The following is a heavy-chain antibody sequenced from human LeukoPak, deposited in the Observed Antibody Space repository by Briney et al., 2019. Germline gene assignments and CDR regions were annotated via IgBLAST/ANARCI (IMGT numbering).Heavy chain of an antibody. V-gene: IGHV3-15*01. J-gene: IGHJ3*02. CDR2: IKSKGGGETT. CDR1: GFNFNIAW. CDR3: SKVMALLHPAFDI. D-gene: IGHD2-21*01. Sequence: GGSLRLSCAASGFNFNIAWMSWVRQAPGKGLERVGRIKSKGGGETTDYAAPVTGRFTISKNDSKNTDYLQMNSLKTEDAPVFYCSKVMALLHPAFDIWGQGTRVTVSS.